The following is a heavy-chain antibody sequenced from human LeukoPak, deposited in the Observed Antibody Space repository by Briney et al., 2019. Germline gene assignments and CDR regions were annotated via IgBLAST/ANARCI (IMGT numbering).Heavy chain of an antibody. Sequence: GESLQISCQDSGYSFSSYWIGWVRQMPGKGLEWMGIIYPGDSDTRYSPSFQGQVTISADESISTAYLQWSSLKASDTAMYYCARGSGYCSSTSCYAYFDYWGQGTLVTVSS. J-gene: IGHJ4*02. D-gene: IGHD2-2*01. V-gene: IGHV5-51*01. CDR2: IYPGDSDT. CDR1: GYSFSSYW. CDR3: ARGSGYCSSTSCYAYFDY.